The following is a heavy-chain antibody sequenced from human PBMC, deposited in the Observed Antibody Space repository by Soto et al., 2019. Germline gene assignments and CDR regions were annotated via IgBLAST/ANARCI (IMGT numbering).Heavy chain of an antibody. V-gene: IGHV3-48*01. J-gene: IGHJ6*02. CDR3: ARDLLLRYFALHYGMDV. D-gene: IGHD3-9*01. CDR2: ISSSSSTI. Sequence: PGGSLSLSCAASGFTFSSYSMNWVRQAPGKGLEWVSYISSSSSTIYYADSVKGRFTISRDNAKNSLYLQMNSLRAEDTAVYYCARDLLLRYFALHYGMDVWGQGTTVTVSS. CDR1: GFTFSSYS.